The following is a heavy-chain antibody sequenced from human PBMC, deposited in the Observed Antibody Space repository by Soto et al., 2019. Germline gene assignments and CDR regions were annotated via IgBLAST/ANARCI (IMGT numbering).Heavy chain of an antibody. Sequence: GGSLRLSCAASGFTVSSNYMSWVRQAPGKGLEWVSVIYSGGSTYYADSVKGRFTISRDNSKNTLYLQMNSLRAEDTAAYYCARVSIFGVVHYYYYGMDVWGQGTTVTVSS. D-gene: IGHD3-3*01. CDR1: GFTVSSNY. J-gene: IGHJ6*02. V-gene: IGHV3-53*01. CDR3: ARVSIFGVVHYYYYGMDV. CDR2: IYSGGST.